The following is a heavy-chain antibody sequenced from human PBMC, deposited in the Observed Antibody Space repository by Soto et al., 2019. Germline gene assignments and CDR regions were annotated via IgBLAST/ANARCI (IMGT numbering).Heavy chain of an antibody. D-gene: IGHD1-26*01. CDR2: INHLETT. V-gene: IGHV4-59*04. Sequence: NPSETLSLTCTVSGGSISSYYWSWIRQPPGKGLEWIGYINHLETTFYNPSFESRLSLSIDRAKNQFSLNLNSMSAADRAVYFCARGGGSDSFDYWGQGILVTVSS. CDR1: GGSISSYY. J-gene: IGHJ4*02. CDR3: ARGGGSDSFDY.